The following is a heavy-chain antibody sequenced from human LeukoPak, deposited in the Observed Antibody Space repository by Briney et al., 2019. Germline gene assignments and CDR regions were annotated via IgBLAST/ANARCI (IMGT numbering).Heavy chain of an antibody. Sequence: SETLSLTCTVSGGSISSYYWSWIRQPPGKGLEWIGYIYYSGRTSYNPSLKSRVTISVDTSKNQFSLKLSSVTAADTAVYYCARPLTGTTLIFDYWGQGTLVTVSS. CDR1: GGSISSYY. CDR2: IYYSGRT. D-gene: IGHD1-7*01. CDR3: ARPLTGTTLIFDY. J-gene: IGHJ4*02. V-gene: IGHV4-59*01.